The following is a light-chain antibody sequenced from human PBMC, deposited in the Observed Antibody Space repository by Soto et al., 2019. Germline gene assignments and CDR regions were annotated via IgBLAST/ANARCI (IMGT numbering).Light chain of an antibody. J-gene: IGLJ2*01. CDR2: DNN. V-gene: IGLV1-51*01. CDR3: GTWDSSLSAEV. Sequence: QSVLPQPPSVSAAPGQKVTISCSGSSSNIGNNYVSWYQHLPGTAPKLLIYDNNKRPSGIPDRFSGSKSGTSATLGITGLQAGDEADYYCGTWDSSLSAEVFGGGTKPPS. CDR1: SSNIGNNY.